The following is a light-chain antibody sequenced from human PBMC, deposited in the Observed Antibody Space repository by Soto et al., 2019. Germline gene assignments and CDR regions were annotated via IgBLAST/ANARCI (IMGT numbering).Light chain of an antibody. CDR3: QQFGSSPPVT. Sequence: EIVLTQSPGTLSLSPGERATLSCRASQSVINTNLAWYQQKPGQAPRLLIHGASSRATGIPDRSSGRGTGTDFTLTIRVLEPEDFSVYFCQQFGSSPPVTFGGGTQVEIK. J-gene: IGKJ4*01. V-gene: IGKV3-20*01. CDR2: GAS. CDR1: QSVINTN.